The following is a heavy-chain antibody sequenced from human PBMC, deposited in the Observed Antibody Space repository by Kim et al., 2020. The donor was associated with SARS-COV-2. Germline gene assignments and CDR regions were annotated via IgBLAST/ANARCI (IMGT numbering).Heavy chain of an antibody. CDR2: ISAYNGNT. Sequence: ASVKVSCKASGYTFTSYGISWVRQAPGQGLEWMGWISAYNGNTNYAQKLQGRVTMTTDTSTSTAYMELRSLRSDDTAVYYCAREHDYGDYVYYYYGMDVWGQGTTVTVSS. D-gene: IGHD4-17*01. J-gene: IGHJ6*02. V-gene: IGHV1-18*01. CDR1: GYTFTSYG. CDR3: AREHDYGDYVYYYYGMDV.